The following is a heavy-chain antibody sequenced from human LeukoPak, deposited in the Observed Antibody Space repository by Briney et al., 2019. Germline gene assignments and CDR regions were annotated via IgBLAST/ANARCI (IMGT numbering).Heavy chain of an antibody. Sequence: PSETLSLTCTVSGGSISSYYWSWIRQPPGKGLEWIGYIYYSGSTNYNPSLKSRVTISVDTSKNQFSLKLSSVTAADTAVYYCARDNLGYYYDSSGYHFDYWGQGTLVTVSS. CDR3: ARDNLGYYYDSSGYHFDY. CDR1: GGSISSYY. CDR2: IYYSGST. V-gene: IGHV4-59*12. J-gene: IGHJ4*02. D-gene: IGHD3-22*01.